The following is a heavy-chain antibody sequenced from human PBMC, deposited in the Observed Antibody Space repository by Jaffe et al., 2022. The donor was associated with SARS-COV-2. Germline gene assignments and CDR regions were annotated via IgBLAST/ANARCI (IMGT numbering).Heavy chain of an antibody. CDR2: IYISGRT. D-gene: IGHD4-4*01. Sequence: QVHLQESGPGLVKPSQTLSLTCTVSGGSMNSGSYYWSWIRQPAGKGLEWIGRIYISGRTNYNPSLKSRVTISVDTSNNQFSLKLNSVTAADAAMYYCARAKYASYYYYYHYGMDVWGQGTTVTVSS. CDR1: GGSMNSGSYY. CDR3: ARAKYASYYYYYHYGMDV. J-gene: IGHJ6*02. V-gene: IGHV4-61*02.